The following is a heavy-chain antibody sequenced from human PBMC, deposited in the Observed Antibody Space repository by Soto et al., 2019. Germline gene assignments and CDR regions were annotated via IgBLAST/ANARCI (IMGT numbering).Heavy chain of an antibody. V-gene: IGHV3-53*01. J-gene: IGHJ4*02. CDR2: IYAGTIT. D-gene: IGHD3-22*01. CDR3: ARIPYDNSGTIFDY. Sequence: EVQLVESGGGLIQPGGSLRLSCAVSGITVSSYYMSWVRQAAGKGLEWVSVIYAGTITYYADSVKGRFTIYRHNSKNTLNLEMNSLRVEDTAVYYCARIPYDNSGTIFDYWGQGTLVTVSS. CDR1: GITVSSYY.